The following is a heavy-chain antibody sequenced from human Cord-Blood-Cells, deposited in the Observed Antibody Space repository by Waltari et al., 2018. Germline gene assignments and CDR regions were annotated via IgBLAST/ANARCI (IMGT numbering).Heavy chain of an antibody. Sequence: EVQLVQSGAEVKKPGATVKISCKVSGYTFTDYYMPWVPQPPGKGLEWMGLVDPEDGETIYAEKFQGRVTITADTSTDTAYMELSSLRSEDTAVYYCATVPDYYDSSGYYYFDYWGQGTLVTVSS. J-gene: IGHJ4*02. CDR2: VDPEDGET. D-gene: IGHD3-22*01. CDR1: GYTFTDYY. CDR3: ATVPDYYDSSGYYYFDY. V-gene: IGHV1-69-2*01.